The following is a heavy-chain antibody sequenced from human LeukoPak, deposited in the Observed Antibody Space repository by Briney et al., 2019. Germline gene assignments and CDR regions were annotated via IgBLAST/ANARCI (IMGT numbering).Heavy chain of an antibody. J-gene: IGHJ4*02. V-gene: IGHV1-46*01. CDR1: GYTFTSYY. CDR3: ARDKGYDSSGYYYYFDY. D-gene: IGHD3-22*01. CDR2: INPSGGST. Sequence: ASVKVSCRASGYTFTSYYMHWVRQAPGQGLEWMGIINPSGGSTSYAQKFQGRVTMTRDTSTSTVYMELSSLRSEDTAVYYCARDKGYDSSGYYYYFDYWGQGTLVTVSS.